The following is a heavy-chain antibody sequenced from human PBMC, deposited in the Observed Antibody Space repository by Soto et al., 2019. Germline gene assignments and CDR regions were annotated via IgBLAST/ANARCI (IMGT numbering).Heavy chain of an antibody. CDR2: ISSSSSTI. Sequence: EVQLVESGGGLVQPGGSLRLSCAASGFTFSSYSMNWVRQAPGKGLEWVSYISSSSSTICYADSVKGRFTISRDNAKNSLYLQMNSLRAEDTAVYYCARVWAYCSGGSCYSGPYYFDYWGQGTLVTVSS. D-gene: IGHD2-15*01. V-gene: IGHV3-48*01. CDR3: ARVWAYCSGGSCYSGPYYFDY. CDR1: GFTFSSYS. J-gene: IGHJ4*02.